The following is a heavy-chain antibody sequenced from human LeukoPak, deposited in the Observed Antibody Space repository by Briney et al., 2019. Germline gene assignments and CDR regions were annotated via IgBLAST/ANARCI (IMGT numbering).Heavy chain of an antibody. CDR2: ISAYNGNT. V-gene: IGHV1-18*01. J-gene: IGHJ6*02. Sequence: ASVRVSCKASGYTFTSYDFSWVRQAPGQGLEWMGWISAYNGNTNYAQKLQGRVTMTTDTSTSTAYMELRSLRSDDTAVYYCARDRRRIYYYYGMDVWGQGTTVTVSS. CDR3: ARDRRRIYYYYGMDV. CDR1: GYTFTSYD.